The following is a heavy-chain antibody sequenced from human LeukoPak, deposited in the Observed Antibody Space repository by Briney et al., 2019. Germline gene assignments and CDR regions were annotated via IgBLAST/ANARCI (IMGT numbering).Heavy chain of an antibody. CDR3: ARDITRKGNWITSIDY. V-gene: IGHV3-7*01. CDR1: AFTFSNYW. Sequence: GGSLRLSCAASAFTFSNYWMSWVRQAPGKGLEWVANIKQDGSEKYYVDSVKGRFTISRDNAKNSLYLQMNSPRAEDTAVYYCARDITRKGNWITSIDYWGQGTLVTVSS. J-gene: IGHJ4*02. CDR2: IKQDGSEK. D-gene: IGHD1-20*01.